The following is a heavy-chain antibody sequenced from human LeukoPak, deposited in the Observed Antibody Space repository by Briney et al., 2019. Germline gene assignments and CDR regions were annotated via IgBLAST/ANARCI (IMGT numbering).Heavy chain of an antibody. CDR1: GFTVSSNY. D-gene: IGHD1-26*01. J-gene: IGHJ4*02. CDR2: IYSGGIT. V-gene: IGHV3-53*01. CDR3: ARTRVGMGSPCYFDY. Sequence: GGSLRLSCAASGFTVSSNYMSWVRQAPGKGLEWVSLIYSGGITYYADSVKGRFTISRDNSKNTLYLQMNSLRAEDTAVYYCARTRVGMGSPCYFDYWGQGTLVTVSS.